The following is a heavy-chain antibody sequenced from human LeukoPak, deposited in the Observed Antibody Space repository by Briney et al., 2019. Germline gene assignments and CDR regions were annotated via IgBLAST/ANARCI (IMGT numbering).Heavy chain of an antibody. Sequence: GGSLRLSCSPSGFSLSNYWMHWVRQAPGKGLVWVSRINPDGSVTNHADSVKGRFTISRDNAKNTLCLQMNSLRVEDTAVYCCSRDTYGYEDHWGQGTLVTVSS. D-gene: IGHD3-16*01. CDR1: GFSLSNYW. V-gene: IGHV3-74*01. CDR3: SRDTYGYEDH. CDR2: INPDGSVT. J-gene: IGHJ4*02.